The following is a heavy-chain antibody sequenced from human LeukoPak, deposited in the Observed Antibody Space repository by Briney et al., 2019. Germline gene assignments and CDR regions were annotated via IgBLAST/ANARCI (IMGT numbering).Heavy chain of an antibody. CDR2: IYTSGST. Sequence: SETLSLTCTVCGGSISSGSYYWSWIRQPAGKGLEWIGRIYTSGSTNYNPSLKSRVTISVDTSKNQFSLKLSSVTAAGTAVYYCARDNRYCSGGTCYSGQDYWGQGTLVTVSS. D-gene: IGHD2-15*01. V-gene: IGHV4-61*02. J-gene: IGHJ4*02. CDR1: GGSISSGSYY. CDR3: ARDNRYCSGGTCYSGQDY.